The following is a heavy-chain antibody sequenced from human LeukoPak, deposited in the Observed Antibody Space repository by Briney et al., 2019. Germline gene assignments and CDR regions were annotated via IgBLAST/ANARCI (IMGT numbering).Heavy chain of an antibody. CDR3: AKDASSWSTYYFDY. D-gene: IGHD6-13*01. Sequence: GRSLRLSCAASGFTFDDYAMHWVRRAPGKGLEWVSGISWNSGSIGYADSVKGRFTISRDNAKNSLYLQMNSLRAEDTALYYCAKDASSWSTYYFDYWGQGTLVTVSS. CDR2: ISWNSGSI. J-gene: IGHJ4*02. V-gene: IGHV3-9*01. CDR1: GFTFDDYA.